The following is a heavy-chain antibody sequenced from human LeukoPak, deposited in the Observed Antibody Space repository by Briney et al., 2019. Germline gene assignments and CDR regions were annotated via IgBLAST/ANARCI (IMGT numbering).Heavy chain of an antibody. J-gene: IGHJ4*02. V-gene: IGHV3-33*01. Sequence: PGGSLRLSCAASGFTFSSYGMHWVRQAPGKGLEWVAVTWYDGSNKYYADSVKGRFTNSRDNSKNTLYLQMNSLRAEDTAVHYCARAIGTTTYYYFDYWGQGTLVTVSS. CDR3: ARAIGTTTYYYFDY. CDR1: GFTFSSYG. D-gene: IGHD1-1*01. CDR2: TWYDGSNK.